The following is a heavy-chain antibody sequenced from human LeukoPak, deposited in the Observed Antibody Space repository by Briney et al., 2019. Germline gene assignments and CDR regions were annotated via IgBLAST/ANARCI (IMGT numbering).Heavy chain of an antibody. D-gene: IGHD6-13*01. CDR3: ARDGRGAAAADDPLDI. CDR2: MNPNSGST. J-gene: IGHJ3*02. CDR1: GYTFTNHD. Sequence: ASVKVSCKASGYTFTNHDFNWMRQATGQGLEWMGWMNPNSGSTGYAQKFQGRATMTRDTSLSTAYMELSSLTSDDTAVYYCARDGRGAAAADDPLDIWGQGTTVTVSS. V-gene: IGHV1-8*01.